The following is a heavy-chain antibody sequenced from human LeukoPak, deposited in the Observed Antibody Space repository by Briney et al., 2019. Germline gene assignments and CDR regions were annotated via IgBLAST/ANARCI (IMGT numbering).Heavy chain of an antibody. CDR1: VGAISRYY. V-gene: IGHV4-59*08. CDR3: ARPTYSSGWYFDL. CDR2: IYYSGST. Sequence: SETLSLTCTVSVGAISRYYWSWIRQPPGKGLEWIGYIYYSGSTNYNPSLKSRVTISVDTSKNQFSLKLSSVTAADTAVYCCARPTYSSGWYFDLWGRGTLVTVSS. D-gene: IGHD6-19*01. J-gene: IGHJ2*01.